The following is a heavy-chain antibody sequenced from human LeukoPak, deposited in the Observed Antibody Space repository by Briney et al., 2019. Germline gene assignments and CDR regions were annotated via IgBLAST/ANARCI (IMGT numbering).Heavy chain of an antibody. CDR2: INWNGGST. D-gene: IGHD1-26*01. CDR3: ARGNTGIVGASALGDY. Sequence: GGSLRLSCAASGFALDDYGMSWVRQAPGKGLEWVSGINWNGGSTGYADSVKGRFTISRDNAKNSLYLQMNSLRAEDTALYYCARGNTGIVGASALGDYWGQGTLATVSS. V-gene: IGHV3-20*04. CDR1: GFALDDYG. J-gene: IGHJ4*02.